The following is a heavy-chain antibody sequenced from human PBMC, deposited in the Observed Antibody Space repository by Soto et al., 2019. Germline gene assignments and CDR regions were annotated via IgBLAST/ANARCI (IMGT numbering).Heavy chain of an antibody. V-gene: IGHV1-69*01. J-gene: IGHJ6*02. CDR2: IIPIFGTA. CDR3: ASYGYDSSGYYRGKYYCYYGMDV. CDR1: GGTFSSYA. D-gene: IGHD3-22*01. Sequence: QVQLVQSGAEVKKPGSSVKVSCKASGGTFSSYAISWVRQAPGQGLEWMGGIIPIFGTANYAQKFQGRVTITADESTSTAYMERSSLRSEDTAVYYCASYGYDSSGYYRGKYYCYYGMDVWGQGTTVTVSS.